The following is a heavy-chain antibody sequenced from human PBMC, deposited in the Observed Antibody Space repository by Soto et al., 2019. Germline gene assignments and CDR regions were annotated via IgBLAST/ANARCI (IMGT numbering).Heavy chain of an antibody. CDR2: ISGSGGST. V-gene: IGHV3-23*01. CDR1: GFTFSSYA. CDR3: AKQNGYGGNSELEY. D-gene: IGHD2-21*02. Sequence: EVQLLESGGGLVQPGGSLRLSCAASGFTFSSYAMSWVRQAPGKGLEWVSAISGSGGSTYYADSVKGRFTISRDNSXNTLYLQMNSLSAEDTAVYYCAKQNGYGGNSELEYWGQGTLVTVSS. J-gene: IGHJ4*02.